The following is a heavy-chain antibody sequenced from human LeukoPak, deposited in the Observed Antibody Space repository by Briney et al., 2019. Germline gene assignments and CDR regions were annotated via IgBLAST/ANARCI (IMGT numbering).Heavy chain of an antibody. CDR3: ARALITMVRGVITNVGY. V-gene: IGHV1-8*01. Sequence: ASVKVSCKASGYTFTSYDINWVRQATGQGLEWMGWMNPNSGNTGYAQKFQGRVTMTRNTSISTAYMELSRLRSDDTAVYYCARALITMVRGVITNVGYWGQGTLVTVSS. J-gene: IGHJ4*02. CDR2: MNPNSGNT. CDR1: GYTFTSYD. D-gene: IGHD3-10*01.